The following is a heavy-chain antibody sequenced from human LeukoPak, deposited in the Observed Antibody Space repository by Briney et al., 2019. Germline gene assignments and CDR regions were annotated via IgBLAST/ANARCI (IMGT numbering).Heavy chain of an antibody. CDR1: GYTFTGYY. J-gene: IGHJ5*02. D-gene: IGHD6-19*01. CDR2: INPNRGGT. Sequence: GSVKVSCKASGYTFTGYYMRSGRQAPGQGVWCRVWINPNRGGTNYAQKFQVRVTMTRDTSISTAYMELSRLRSDDTAVYYCARDHSVAGDNWFDPWGQGTLVTLSS. V-gene: IGHV1-2*02. CDR3: ARDHSVAGDNWFDP.